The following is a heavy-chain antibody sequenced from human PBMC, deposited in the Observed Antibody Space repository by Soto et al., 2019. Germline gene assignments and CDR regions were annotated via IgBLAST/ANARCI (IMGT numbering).Heavy chain of an antibody. CDR2: ISYDGNTK. CDR1: GFTFSNAG. V-gene: IGHV3-30*18. Sequence: GGSLSLSCAASGFTFSNAGMHWVRQAPGKGLEWLAVISYDGNTKYYADSVRGRLSIYRDSSRDTLYLQIKSLRIDDTAVYYCAKDRTKWGFQRHYYYGLDVWGQGTMVTVSS. D-gene: IGHD3-10*01. J-gene: IGHJ6*02. CDR3: AKDRTKWGFQRHYYYGLDV.